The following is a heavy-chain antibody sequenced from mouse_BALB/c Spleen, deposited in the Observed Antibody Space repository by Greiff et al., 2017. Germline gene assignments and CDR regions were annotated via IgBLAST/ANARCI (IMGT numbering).Heavy chain of an antibody. J-gene: IGHJ4*01. CDR2: ISYSGST. V-gene: IGHV3-8*02. D-gene: IGHD2-14*01. CDR3: ARSGYDPYYAMDY. Sequence: EVQLQESGPSLVKPSQTLSLTCSVTGDSITSGYWNWIRKFPGNKLEYMGYISYSGSTYYNPSLKSRISITRDTSKNQYYLQLNSVTTEDTATYYCARSGYDPYYAMDYWGQGTSVTVSA. CDR1: GDSITSGY.